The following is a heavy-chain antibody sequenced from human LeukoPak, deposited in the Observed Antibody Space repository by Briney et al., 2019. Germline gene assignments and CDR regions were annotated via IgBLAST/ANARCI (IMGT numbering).Heavy chain of an antibody. V-gene: IGHV1-69*13. Sequence: GASVKVSCKASGGTFSSYAISWVRQAPGQGLEWMGGIIPTFGTANYAQKFQGRVTITADESTNTAYMELSSLRSEDTAVYYCALSELRGQYYFDYWGQGTLVTVSS. J-gene: IGHJ4*02. CDR3: ALSELRGQYYFDY. CDR1: GGTFSSYA. D-gene: IGHD4-17*01. CDR2: IIPTFGTA.